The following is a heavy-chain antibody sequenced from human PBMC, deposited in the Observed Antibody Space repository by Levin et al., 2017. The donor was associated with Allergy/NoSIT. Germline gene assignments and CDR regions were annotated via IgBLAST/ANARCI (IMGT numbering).Heavy chain of an antibody. V-gene: IGHV4-34*01. Sequence: SETLSLTCAVYGGSFSGYYWSWIRQPPGKGLEWIGEINHSGSTNYNPSLKSRVTISVDTSKNQFSLKLSSVTAADTAVYYCARLSSGWKKYYFDYWGQGTLVTVSS. J-gene: IGHJ4*02. CDR2: INHSGST. CDR1: GGSFSGYY. CDR3: ARLSSGWKKYYFDY. D-gene: IGHD6-19*01.